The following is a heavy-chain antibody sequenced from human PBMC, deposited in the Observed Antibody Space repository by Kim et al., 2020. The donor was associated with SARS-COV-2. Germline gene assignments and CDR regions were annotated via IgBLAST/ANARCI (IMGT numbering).Heavy chain of an antibody. CDR3: ARGRAGVVPAPILGIGPHYASCIMAV. CDR1: GGSFSGHY. V-gene: IGHV4-34*01. J-gene: IGHJ6*02. D-gene: IGHD2-2*02. CDR2: IHQSGST. Sequence: SETLSLTCAVYGGSFSGHYWSWIRQPPGKGLEWIGEIHQSGSTNYNPSLKSRVTISIDTSKNQFSLKLSSVTAADTGFYYCARGRAGVVPAPILGIGPHYASCIMAVGGHGTTVTVSS.